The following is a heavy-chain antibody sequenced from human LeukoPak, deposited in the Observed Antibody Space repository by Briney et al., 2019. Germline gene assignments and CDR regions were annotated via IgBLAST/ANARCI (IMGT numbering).Heavy chain of an antibody. V-gene: IGHV1-18*01. CDR3: ASKLGYCSSTSCYRGAFDI. Sequence: ASVKVSCKASGYTFTSCGISWVRQAPGQGLEWMGWISAYNGNTNYAQKLQGRVTMTTDTSTSTAYMELRSLRSDDTAVYYCASKLGYCSSTSCYRGAFDIWGQGTMVTVSS. J-gene: IGHJ3*02. CDR1: GYTFTSCG. D-gene: IGHD2-2*02. CDR2: ISAYNGNT.